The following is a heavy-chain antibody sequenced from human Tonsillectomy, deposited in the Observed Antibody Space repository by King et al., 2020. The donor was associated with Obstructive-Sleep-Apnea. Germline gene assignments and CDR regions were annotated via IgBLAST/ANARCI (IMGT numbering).Heavy chain of an antibody. CDR3: AKGWGNYFDY. Sequence: VQLVESGGGVVQPGGSLRLSCSASGFTFINYCMHWVRQAPGKGLDWVAFIRYDGSHKYYADSVKGRFTLSRDNAKNTLDLQMNSLGAEDTAMYYCAKGWGNYFDYWGQGTLVTVSS. CDR1: GFTFINYC. J-gene: IGHJ4*02. D-gene: IGHD7-27*01. CDR2: IRYDGSHK. V-gene: IGHV3-30*02.